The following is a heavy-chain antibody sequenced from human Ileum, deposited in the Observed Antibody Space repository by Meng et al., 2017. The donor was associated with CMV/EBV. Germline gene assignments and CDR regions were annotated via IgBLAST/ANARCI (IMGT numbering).Heavy chain of an antibody. V-gene: IGHV1-2*02. CDR2: IYPQNGGT. CDR3: VKEDWYFDF. Sequence: QVQPVQSGTEVKKPGASVKVSCKTSGYTFTAKHLHWVRQAPGQGLELMGWIYPQNGGTYFAQKFQGRVTMTSDTSITTAYMELSSLTSDDTAIYYCVKEDWYFDFWGQGTLVTVSS. CDR1: GYTFTAKH. D-gene: IGHD3-9*01. J-gene: IGHJ4*02.